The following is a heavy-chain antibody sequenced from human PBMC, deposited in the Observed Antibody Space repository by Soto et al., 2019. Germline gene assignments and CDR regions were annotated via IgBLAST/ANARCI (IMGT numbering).Heavy chain of an antibody. CDR2: ISGSGGST. CDR1: GFTFSSYA. CDR3: AKGEGMTTVTPRS. Sequence: EVQLLESGGGLVQPGGSLRLSCAASGFTFSSYAMSWVRQAPGKGLEWVSAISGSGGSTYYADSVKGRFTISRDNSKKTRYLQVNSLRVGDTAVYYCAKGEGMTTVTPRSWGQGTMVTVSS. J-gene: IGHJ3*01. V-gene: IGHV3-23*01. D-gene: IGHD4-17*01.